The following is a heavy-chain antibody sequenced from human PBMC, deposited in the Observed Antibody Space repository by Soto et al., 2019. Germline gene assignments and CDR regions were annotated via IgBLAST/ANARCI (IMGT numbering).Heavy chain of an antibody. Sequence: QVQLVQSGAEVKKPGASVKVSCKASGYTFTSYGISWVRQAPGQGLEWMGWISAYNGNTNYAQKFQGRVTMTTDTSXSXAXXXXXXXXXDDTAVXYXARXRALELGDYWGQGTLVTVSS. CDR2: ISAYNGNT. CDR1: GYTFTSYG. D-gene: IGHD1-26*01. CDR3: ARXRALELGDY. V-gene: IGHV1-18*01. J-gene: IGHJ4*02.